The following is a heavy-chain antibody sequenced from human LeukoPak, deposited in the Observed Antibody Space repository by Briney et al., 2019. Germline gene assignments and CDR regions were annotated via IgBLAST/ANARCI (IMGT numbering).Heavy chain of an antibody. CDR2: IRYDGSNK. CDR3: AKLTVVTARDAFDI. V-gene: IGHV3-30*02. D-gene: IGHD2-21*02. J-gene: IGHJ3*02. Sequence: GGSLRLSCAASGFTFSNYGLHWVRQAPGKGLEWVAFIRYDGSNKYYADSVKGRFTISRDNSKNTLYLQMNSLRAEDTAVYYCAKLTVVTARDAFDIWGQGTMVTVSS. CDR1: GFTFSNYG.